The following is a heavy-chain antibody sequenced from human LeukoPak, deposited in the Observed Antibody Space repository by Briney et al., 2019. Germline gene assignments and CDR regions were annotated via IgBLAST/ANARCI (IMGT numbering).Heavy chain of an antibody. D-gene: IGHD4-11*01. J-gene: IGHJ3*02. CDR1: GYSFSSHY. Sequence: PSETLSLTCAGSGYSFSSHYWTWIRQSPGTGLEWIGFISHIGRTNYNPSLKSRVTISIDTSKNQFSLKLRSVTAADTAVYYCSRVLVTVTKGCDIWGQGTMVSVSS. V-gene: IGHV4-59*11. CDR2: ISHIGRT. CDR3: SRVLVTVTKGCDI.